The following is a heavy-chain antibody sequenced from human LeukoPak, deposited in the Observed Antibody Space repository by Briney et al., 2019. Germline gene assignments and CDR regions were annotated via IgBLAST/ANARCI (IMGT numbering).Heavy chain of an antibody. J-gene: IGHJ6*03. CDR3: AKEPIPYYYYYYMDV. CDR1: GFTFDDYA. V-gene: IGHV3-9*03. Sequence: PGGSLRLSCAASGFTFDDYAMHWVRQAPGKGLEWVSGICWNSGSIGYADSVKGRFTISRDNAKNSLYLQMNSLRAEDMALYYCAKEPIPYYYYYYMDVWGKGTTVTVSS. CDR2: ICWNSGSI.